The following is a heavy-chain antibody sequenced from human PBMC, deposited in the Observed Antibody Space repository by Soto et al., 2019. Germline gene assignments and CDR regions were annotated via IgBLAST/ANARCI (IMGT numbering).Heavy chain of an antibody. J-gene: IGHJ6*04. Sequence: ASVKVSCKASGYTFTSYGISWVRQAPGQGLEWMGWISAYNGNTNYAQKPQGRVTMTTDTSTSTAYRELRSLRSDDTAVYYCARVRKVPSRAPIRWQQLVSITTYYSGMYVWGKGTTVTVSS. V-gene: IGHV1-18*01. CDR3: ARVRKVPSRAPIRWQQLVSITTYYSGMYV. D-gene: IGHD6-13*01. CDR1: GYTFTSYG. CDR2: ISAYNGNT.